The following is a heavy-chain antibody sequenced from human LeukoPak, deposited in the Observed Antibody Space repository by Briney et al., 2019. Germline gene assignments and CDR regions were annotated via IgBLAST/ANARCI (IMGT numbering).Heavy chain of an antibody. V-gene: IGHV4-59*07. CDR2: IHYRESN. CDR3: ARTVIGGFDI. Sequence: ADTLSLMCSVCGGSIRSNYWMGMRQPPGQGLEWIGYIHYRESNHYNPALQSRVHISGDTSTNQFPLKLSSVTAADTAKYYCARTVIGGFDIWGQGTLVTVSS. D-gene: IGHD3-22*01. J-gene: IGHJ3*02. CDR1: GGSIRSNY.